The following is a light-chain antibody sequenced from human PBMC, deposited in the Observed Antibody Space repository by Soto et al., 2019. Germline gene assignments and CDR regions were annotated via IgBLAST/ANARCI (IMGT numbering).Light chain of an antibody. CDR2: GAS. CDR3: QQYNNWPPWT. Sequence: VLTQSPVTLSLSPGERATLSCRASQSVSSSSLTWYQQKPGQAPRLLIYGASTRAAGIPARFSGSGSGTEFTLTISSLQSEDFAVYYCQQYNNWPPWTFGQGTKVDIK. CDR1: QSVSSS. J-gene: IGKJ1*01. V-gene: IGKV3D-15*01.